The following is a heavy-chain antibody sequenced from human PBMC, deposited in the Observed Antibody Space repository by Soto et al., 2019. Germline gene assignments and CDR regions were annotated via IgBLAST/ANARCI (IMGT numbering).Heavy chain of an antibody. CDR2: IYYSGST. CDR1: GGSISSYY. J-gene: IGHJ4*02. V-gene: IGHV4-59*01. Sequence: ETLSLTCTVSGGSISSYYWSWVRQPPGKGLEWKGYIYYSGSTNYNPSLKSRVTKSVDTSKNQVSLKLSSVTAADTAVYYCARFDYGGYYFDYWGQGTLVTVSS. D-gene: IGHD4-17*01. CDR3: ARFDYGGYYFDY.